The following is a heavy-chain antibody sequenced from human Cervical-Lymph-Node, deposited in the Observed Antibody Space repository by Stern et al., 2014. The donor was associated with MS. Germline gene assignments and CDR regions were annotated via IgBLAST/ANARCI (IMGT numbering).Heavy chain of an antibody. J-gene: IGHJ4*02. Sequence: VQLVESGPGLVKPSETLSLTCTVSGDSISSYYWSWIRQPPGKGLEWIGYIYYSGRTNYNPSLKSRVTISIDTSKNHFPLKLSSVTAADTAVYYCARHLFSNYVDYLGQGALVTVSS. V-gene: IGHV4-59*08. D-gene: IGHD4-11*01. CDR3: ARHLFSNYVDY. CDR2: IYYSGRT. CDR1: GDSISSYY.